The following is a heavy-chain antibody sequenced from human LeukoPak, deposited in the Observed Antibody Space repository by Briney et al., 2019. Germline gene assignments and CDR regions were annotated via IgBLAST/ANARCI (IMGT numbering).Heavy chain of an antibody. CDR2: ISSRSTNI. D-gene: IGHD6-19*01. V-gene: IGHV3-21*01. Sequence: GWSLRLSCAGSGFIFRRYSMNWFRQAPGKGLERVSSISSRSTNIFYADSVKGRFTISRDNAKNSLYLQMNSLGAEDTAVYYCARDAQWLVPEGYFYYMDVWGKGTTVTVSS. CDR1: GFIFRRYS. J-gene: IGHJ6*03. CDR3: ARDAQWLVPEGYFYYMDV.